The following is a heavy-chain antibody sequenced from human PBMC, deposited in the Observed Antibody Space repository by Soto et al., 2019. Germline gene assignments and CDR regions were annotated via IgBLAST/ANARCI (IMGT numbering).Heavy chain of an antibody. CDR1: GGSFSGYY. D-gene: IGHD3-10*01. Sequence: QVQLQQWGAGLLKPSETLSRTCAVYGGSFSGYYWSWIRQPPGKGLEWIGEINHSGSTNYNPSLKSRVTISVDTSKNQFSLKLTFVTAADTAVYYCARRVTMQYYFDYWGQGTLVPVSS. CDR2: INHSGST. J-gene: IGHJ4*02. V-gene: IGHV4-34*01. CDR3: ARRVTMQYYFDY.